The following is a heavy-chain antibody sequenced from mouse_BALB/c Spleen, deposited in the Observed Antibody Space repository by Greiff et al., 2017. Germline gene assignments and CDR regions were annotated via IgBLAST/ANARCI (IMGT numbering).Heavy chain of an antibody. Sequence: EVQVVESGGGLVQPGGSRKLSCAASGFTFSSFGMHWVRQAPEKGLEWVAYISSGSSTIYYADTVKGRFTISRDNPKNTLFLQMTSLRSEDTAMYYCARGDYGSSLFAYWGQGTLVTVSA. CDR2: ISSGSSTI. D-gene: IGHD1-1*01. J-gene: IGHJ3*01. CDR3: ARGDYGSSLFAY. V-gene: IGHV5-17*02. CDR1: GFTFSSFG.